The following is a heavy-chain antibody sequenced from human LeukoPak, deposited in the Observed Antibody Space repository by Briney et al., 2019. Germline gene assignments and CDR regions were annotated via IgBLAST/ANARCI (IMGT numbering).Heavy chain of an antibody. CDR1: GGSISSYY. CDR3: ARDTKAVAGTIYYYYGMDV. D-gene: IGHD6-19*01. J-gene: IGHJ6*02. CDR2: IYTSGST. V-gene: IGHV4-4*07. Sequence: KPSETLSLTCTVSGGSISSYYWSWIRQPAGKGLEWIGRIYTSGSTNYNPSLKSRVTMSVDTSKNQFSLKLSSVTAADTAVYYCARDTKAVAGTIYYYYGMDVWGQGTTVTVSS.